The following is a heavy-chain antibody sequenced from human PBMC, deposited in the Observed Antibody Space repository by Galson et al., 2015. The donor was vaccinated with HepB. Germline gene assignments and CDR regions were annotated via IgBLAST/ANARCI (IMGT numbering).Heavy chain of an antibody. V-gene: IGHV3-23*01. CDR2: ISGSGGTT. D-gene: IGHD2-2*02. CDR1: GFTFSTYA. J-gene: IGHJ4*02. Sequence: SLRLSCAASGFTFSTYAMWWARQAPGKGLEWVSVISGSGGTTYYADSVKGRFTISRDNSKNIMYMQMNRLRAEDTAVYYCAKAIPAPARYSFDCWGQGTLVTVSS. CDR3: AKAIPAPARYSFDC.